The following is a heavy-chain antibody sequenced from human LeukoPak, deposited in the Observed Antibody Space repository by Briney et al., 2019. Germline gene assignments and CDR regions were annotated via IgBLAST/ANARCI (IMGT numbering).Heavy chain of an antibody. Sequence: GGSLRLSCAASGFTFTSSAMSWVRQGPGKGLGWVSAISGSGGNTYYADPVKGRFTNSRDDSKNTLSLQMNSLRAEDTAVYYCAKARGMQLWFLDYWGQGTLVTVSS. CDR1: GFTFTSSA. D-gene: IGHD5-18*01. V-gene: IGHV3-23*01. CDR3: AKARGMQLWFLDY. J-gene: IGHJ4*02. CDR2: ISGSGGNT.